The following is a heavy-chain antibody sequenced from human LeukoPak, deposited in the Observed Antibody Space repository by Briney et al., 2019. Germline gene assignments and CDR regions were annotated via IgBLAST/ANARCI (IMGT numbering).Heavy chain of an antibody. J-gene: IGHJ4*02. CDR1: GFTFSSYG. V-gene: IGHV3-30*18. CDR3: AKRNLGGSGSYLDFDY. CDR2: ISYDGSNK. Sequence: PGGSLRLSCAASGFTFSSYGMHWVRQAPGKGLEWVAVISYDGSNKYYADSVKGRFTISRDNSKNTLYLQMNSLRAEDTAVYYCAKRNLGGSGSYLDFDYWGQGILVTVSS. D-gene: IGHD3-10*01.